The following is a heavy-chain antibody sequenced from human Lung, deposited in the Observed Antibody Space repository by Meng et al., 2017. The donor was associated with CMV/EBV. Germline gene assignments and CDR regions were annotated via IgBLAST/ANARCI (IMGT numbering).Heavy chain of an antibody. J-gene: IGHJ6*02. CDR3: ARAGFEGGMDV. Sequence: LTCAVYGGSFSGYYWSWIRQPPGKGLEWIGEINHSGSTDYNPSLKSRVTISVDTSKNQFSLKLSSVTAADTAVYYCARAGFEGGMDVWGQGTTVPSP. V-gene: IGHV4-34*01. CDR1: GGSFSGYY. CDR2: INHSGST. D-gene: IGHD3-10*01.